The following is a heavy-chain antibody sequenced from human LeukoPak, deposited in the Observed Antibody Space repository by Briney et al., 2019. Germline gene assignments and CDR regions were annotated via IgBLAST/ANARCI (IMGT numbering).Heavy chain of an antibody. CDR1: GFTFSTYG. D-gene: IGHD6-19*01. V-gene: IGHV3-20*04. CDR3: ARVSDISVAAYFDY. CDR2: INWNGGST. Sequence: GGSLRLSCEASGFTFSTYGMSWVRQAPGKGLEWVSTINWNGGSTGYADSVKGRFTISRDNAKNSLYLQMNSLRAEDTALYYCARVSDISVAAYFDYWGQGTLVTVSS. J-gene: IGHJ4*02.